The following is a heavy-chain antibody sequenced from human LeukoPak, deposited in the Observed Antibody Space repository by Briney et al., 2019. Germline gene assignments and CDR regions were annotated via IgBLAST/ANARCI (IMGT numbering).Heavy chain of an antibody. CDR1: GGSISSGSYY. CDR2: IYTSGST. CDR3: AKDFRSSTSCWDY. V-gene: IGHV4-61*02. J-gene: IGHJ4*02. D-gene: IGHD2-2*01. Sequence: SETLSLTCTVSGGSISSGSYYWSWIRQPAGKGLEWIGRIYTSGSTNYNPSLKSRVTISVDTSKNQFSLKLSSVTAADTAVYYCAKDFRSSTSCWDYWGQGTLVTVSS.